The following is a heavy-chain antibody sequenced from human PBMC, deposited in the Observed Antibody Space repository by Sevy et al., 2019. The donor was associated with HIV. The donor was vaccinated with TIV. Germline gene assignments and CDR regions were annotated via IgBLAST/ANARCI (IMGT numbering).Heavy chain of an antibody. J-gene: IGHJ4*02. CDR1: GFTFSNYG. CDR2: IRYDGSDK. D-gene: IGHD6-13*01. Sequence: GGSLRLSCAASGFTFSNYGRHWVRQVPGKGLEWVTFIRYDGSDKYYAASVKGRFTISRDDSKNTLYLQMDSLTPEDTAIYYCAKDLAGPGRRYFDYWGQGTLVTVSS. V-gene: IGHV3-30*02. CDR3: AKDLAGPGRRYFDY.